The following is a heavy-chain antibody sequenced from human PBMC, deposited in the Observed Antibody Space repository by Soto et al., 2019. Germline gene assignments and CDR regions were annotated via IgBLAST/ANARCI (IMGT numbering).Heavy chain of an antibody. V-gene: IGHV1-69*01. D-gene: IGHD3-22*01. CDR2: TIPMVGTP. Sequence: QVQLVQSGAEMQQPGASVRVSCKASGGTFSKYAFSWVRQAPGQGLEWLGGTIPMVGTPNYAQKFQCRVAISADESTATVYMELSSLRSEDTAVYFCARPLRDRNYYYGMAVWGQGTTVTVSS. CDR3: ARPLRDRNYYYGMAV. J-gene: IGHJ6*02. CDR1: GGTFSKYA.